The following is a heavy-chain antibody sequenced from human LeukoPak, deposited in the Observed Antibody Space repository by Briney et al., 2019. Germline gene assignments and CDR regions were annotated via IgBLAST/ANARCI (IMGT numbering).Heavy chain of an antibody. CDR1: GYTFTNYY. V-gene: IGHV1-46*01. J-gene: IGHJ6*02. D-gene: IGHD3-10*01. CDR3: ARGGVRGVPMDV. CDR2: INPSGGTT. Sequence: ASVKVSCKASGYTFTNYYIHWVRQAPGQGLEWMGIINPSGGTTTYAKKFQGRVTLTRDTSTSTVYMQLSSLISEDTAVYYCARGGVRGVPMDVWGQGTTVTVSS.